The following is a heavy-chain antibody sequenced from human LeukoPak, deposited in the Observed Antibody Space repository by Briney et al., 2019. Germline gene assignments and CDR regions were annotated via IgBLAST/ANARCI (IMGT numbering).Heavy chain of an antibody. D-gene: IGHD3-22*01. V-gene: IGHV1-2*02. CDR3: ATYYLDTSARD. Sequence: ASVEVSCKASGYTFTGYYMFWVRQAPGQGLEWMGWINPNSGGTNYAQKFQGRVTMTRDTSISTGYMELSSLRSDDTAVYYCATYYLDTSARDWGQGTLVTVSS. CDR2: INPNSGGT. CDR1: GYTFTGYY. J-gene: IGHJ4*02.